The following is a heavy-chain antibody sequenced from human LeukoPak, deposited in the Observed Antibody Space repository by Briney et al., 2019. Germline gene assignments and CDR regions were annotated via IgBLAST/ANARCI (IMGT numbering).Heavy chain of an antibody. CDR1: GGSISSGSYY. J-gene: IGHJ3*02. D-gene: IGHD3-10*01. CDR3: ARSYGSGSCCAFDI. Sequence: SETLSLTCTVSGGSISSGSYYWSWIRQPAGKGLEWIGRIYTSGSTNYNPSLKSRVTISVDTSKNQFSLKLSSVTAVDTAVYYCARSYGSGSCCAFDIWGQGTMVTVSS. CDR2: IYTSGST. V-gene: IGHV4-61*02.